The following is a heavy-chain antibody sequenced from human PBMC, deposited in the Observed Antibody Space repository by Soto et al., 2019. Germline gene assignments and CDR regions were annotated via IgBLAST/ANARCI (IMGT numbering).Heavy chain of an antibody. D-gene: IGHD6-13*01. V-gene: IGHV3-7*01. Sequence: GGSLRLSCAASGFTFSSYWMSWVRQAPGKGLEWVANIKQDGSEKYYVDSVKGRFTISRDNAKNSLYLQMNSLRAEDTAVYYCARDRVSSSCYHGAGSDYWGQGTLVTVSS. J-gene: IGHJ4*02. CDR2: IKQDGSEK. CDR1: GFTFSSYW. CDR3: ARDRVSSSCYHGAGSDY.